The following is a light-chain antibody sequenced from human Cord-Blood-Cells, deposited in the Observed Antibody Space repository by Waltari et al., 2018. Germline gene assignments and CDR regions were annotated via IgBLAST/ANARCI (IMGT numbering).Light chain of an antibody. V-gene: IGKV1-5*03. J-gene: IGKJ1*01. CDR2: KAS. Sequence: DIQMTQSPSTLSASVGERVTITCRASQSISSWLAWYQQKPGKAPKLLIYKASSLESGVPSRCSGSGSGTEFTLTISSLQPDDFATYYCQQYNSYWTFGQGTKVEIK. CDR1: QSISSW. CDR3: QQYNSYWT.